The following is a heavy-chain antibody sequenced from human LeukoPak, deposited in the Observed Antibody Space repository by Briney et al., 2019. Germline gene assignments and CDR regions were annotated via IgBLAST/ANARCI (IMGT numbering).Heavy chain of an antibody. J-gene: IGHJ4*02. CDR1: GFTFSSYW. V-gene: IGHV3-7*01. Sequence: GGSLRLSCAASGFTFSSYWMSWVRQAPGKGLEWVANIKQDGSEKYYVDSVKGRFTISRDNAKNTLYLQMNSLRAEDTAVYYCARDPSSAAFDYWGQGTLVTVSS. D-gene: IGHD3-22*01. CDR3: ARDPSSAAFDY. CDR2: IKQDGSEK.